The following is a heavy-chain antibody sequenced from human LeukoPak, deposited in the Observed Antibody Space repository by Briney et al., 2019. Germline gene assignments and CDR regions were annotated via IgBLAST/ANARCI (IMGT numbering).Heavy chain of an antibody. J-gene: IGHJ3*02. Sequence: GGSLRLSCAASGFTFSSYSMNWVRQAPGKGLEWVSSISSSSSYIYYADSVKGRFTISRDNAKNSLYLQMNSLRAEDTAVYYCARDYYDSSGYYSLRAWAFDIWGQGTMVTVSS. V-gene: IGHV3-21*01. CDR3: ARDYYDSSGYYSLRAWAFDI. D-gene: IGHD3-22*01. CDR1: GFTFSSYS. CDR2: ISSSSSYI.